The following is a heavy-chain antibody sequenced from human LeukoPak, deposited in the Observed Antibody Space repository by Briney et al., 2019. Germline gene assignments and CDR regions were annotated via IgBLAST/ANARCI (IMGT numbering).Heavy chain of an antibody. Sequence: QPGGSLRLSCAVSGFTFSTYWMHWVRQAPGKGLVWVSRINSDGSSTNYADPVKGRFTISRDSAKNTLYLQMNSLRGEDTAVYYCARGVLLTSEVSFDSSGPPNYWGQGALVTVSS. D-gene: IGHD3-22*01. CDR3: ARGVLLTSEVSFDSSGPPNY. J-gene: IGHJ4*02. CDR1: GFTFSTYW. V-gene: IGHV3-74*01. CDR2: INSDGSST.